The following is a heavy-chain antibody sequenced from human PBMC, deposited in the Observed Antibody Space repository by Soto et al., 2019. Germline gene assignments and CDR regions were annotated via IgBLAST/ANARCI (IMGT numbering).Heavy chain of an antibody. CDR1: GFTFSSYG. CDR2: ISYDGSNK. V-gene: IGHV3-30*18. CDR3: AKGGWDYYYYMDV. Sequence: GGSLRLSCAASGFTFSSYGMHWVRQAPGKGLEWVAVISYDGSNKYYADSVKGRFTISRDNSKNTLYLQMNSLRAEDTAVYYCAKGGWDYYYYMDVWGKGTTVTVSS. J-gene: IGHJ6*03. D-gene: IGHD1-26*01.